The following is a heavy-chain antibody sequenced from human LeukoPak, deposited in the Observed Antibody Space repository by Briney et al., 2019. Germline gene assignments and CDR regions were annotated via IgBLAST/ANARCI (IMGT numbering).Heavy chain of an antibody. CDR3: TKAPIVSCSGAFCYPFDS. CDR1: GFYFANYA. CDR2: TVGGGSPNT. D-gene: IGHD2-15*01. J-gene: IGHJ4*02. Sequence: GGSLRLSCAASGFYFANYAMSWVRQAPGKGLEWVSATVGGGSPNTYHAESVKGRFTISRDNSKNTLFLQMNSLRDEDTAIYYCTKAPIVSCSGAFCYPFDSWGQGTLVTVSS. V-gene: IGHV3-23*01.